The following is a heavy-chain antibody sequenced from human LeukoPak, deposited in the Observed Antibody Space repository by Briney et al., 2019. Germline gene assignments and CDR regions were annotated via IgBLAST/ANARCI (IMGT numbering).Heavy chain of an antibody. D-gene: IGHD3-9*01. CDR1: GYTFTGYY. Sequence: GASVKVSCKASGYTFTGYYMHWVRQAPGQGLEWMGWINPNSGGTNYAQKFQGRVTMTRDTSISTAYMELSRLRSDDTAVYYCARGSVWYYDILTGYYPEDSNWFDPWGQGTLVTVSS. J-gene: IGHJ5*02. CDR2: INPNSGGT. V-gene: IGHV1-2*02. CDR3: ARGSVWYYDILTGYYPEDSNWFDP.